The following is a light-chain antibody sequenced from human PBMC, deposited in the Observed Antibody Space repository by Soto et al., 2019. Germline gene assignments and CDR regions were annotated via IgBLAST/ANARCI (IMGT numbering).Light chain of an antibody. CDR1: GSGIGGNT. V-gene: IGLV1-44*01. J-gene: IGLJ3*02. CDR3: ATCDDSLDGPV. Sequence: QSVLTQPPSATGTPGQTVTVSCSGRGSGIGGNTVSWYQQLPGTAPRLLIHSNDRRPSGVPDRFSGSKSGASASLAISGLQSEDASDYYCATCDDSLDGPVFGGGTQLTVL. CDR2: SND.